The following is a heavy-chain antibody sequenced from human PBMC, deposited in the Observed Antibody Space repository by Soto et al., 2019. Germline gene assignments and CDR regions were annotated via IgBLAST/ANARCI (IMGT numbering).Heavy chain of an antibody. CDR1: GYTLTELS. CDR2: FDPEDGET. CDR3: ARGELYSSGWYYYYYGMDV. D-gene: IGHD6-19*01. Sequence: ASVKVSCKVSGYTLTELSMHWVRQAPGKGLEWMGGFDPEDGETIYAQKFQGRVTMTEDTSTDTAYMELSSLRSEDTAVYYCARGELYSSGWYYYYYGMDVWGQGTTVTVSS. V-gene: IGHV1-24*01. J-gene: IGHJ6*02.